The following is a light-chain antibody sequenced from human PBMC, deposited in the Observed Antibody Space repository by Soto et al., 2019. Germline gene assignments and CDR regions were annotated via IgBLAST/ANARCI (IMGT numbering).Light chain of an antibody. J-gene: IGLJ3*02. Sequence: QSVLTQPPSASGTPGQRVTISCSGSRSNIGSNTVNWYQQLPGTAPKLLIYSNNERPSGVPDRFSGSKSGTSASLAISGLQSEDEADYYYSSYAGRNNFGVFGGGTKLTVL. CDR2: SNN. CDR3: SSYAGRNNFGV. V-gene: IGLV1-44*01. CDR1: RSNIGSNT.